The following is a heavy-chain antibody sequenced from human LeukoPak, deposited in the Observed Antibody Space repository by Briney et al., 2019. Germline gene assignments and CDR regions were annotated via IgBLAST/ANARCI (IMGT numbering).Heavy chain of an antibody. CDR2: VRYDGSNE. CDR1: GFVFSDYG. CDR3: ARVGYYDFWSGYLWFDP. D-gene: IGHD3-3*01. V-gene: IGHV3-30*02. J-gene: IGHJ5*02. Sequence: PGGSLRLSCAASGFVFSDYGMHWVRQAPGKGLEWVAFVRYDGSNEYYADSMKGRFTISRDNSKNTLYLQMNSLRAEDTAVYSCARVGYYDFWSGYLWFDPWGQGTLVTVSS.